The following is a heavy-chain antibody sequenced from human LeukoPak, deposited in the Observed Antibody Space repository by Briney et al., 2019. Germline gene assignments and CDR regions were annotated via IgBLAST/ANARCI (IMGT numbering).Heavy chain of an antibody. CDR1: GFTFDDYA. CDR2: ISWNSGSI. J-gene: IGHJ4*02. CDR3: AKSPHRLWGSYRHFDH. Sequence: TGGSLRLSCAASGFTFDDYAMHWVRQAPGKGLEWVSGISWNSGSIGYADSVKGRFTISRDNAKNSLYLQMNSLRAEDMALYYCAKSPHRLWGSYRHFDHRGQGTLVTVSS. D-gene: IGHD3-16*02. V-gene: IGHV3-9*03.